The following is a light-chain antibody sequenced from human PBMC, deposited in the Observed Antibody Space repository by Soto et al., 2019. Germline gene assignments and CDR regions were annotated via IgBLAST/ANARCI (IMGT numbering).Light chain of an antibody. CDR3: CSYAGSMTSIL. CDR1: SGNIGSYNL. V-gene: IGLV2-23*01. Sequence: QSVLTQPASVSGSPGQSITISCTGSSGNIGSYNLVSWYQHNPGKAPKLVIYEAFKRPSGVSNRFSASKSGNTASLTISGLRTEDEGDYYCCSYAGSMTSILFGGGTKLTVL. J-gene: IGLJ2*01. CDR2: EAF.